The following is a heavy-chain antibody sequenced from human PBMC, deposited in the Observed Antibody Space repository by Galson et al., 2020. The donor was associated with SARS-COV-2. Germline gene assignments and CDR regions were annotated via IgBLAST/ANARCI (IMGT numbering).Heavy chain of an antibody. Sequence: SVSGGSISSTSYLWGWVRQPPGKGLEWIGSIYNTGSTHYNPSLESRATISVDTSKNHFSLKLSSVTAADTAVYYCARDATSSGWFNWFDPWGRGTLVTVSS. CDR3: ARDATSSGWFNWFDP. D-gene: IGHD6-19*01. CDR2: IYNTGST. V-gene: IGHV4-39*07. CDR1: GGSISSTSYL. J-gene: IGHJ5*02.